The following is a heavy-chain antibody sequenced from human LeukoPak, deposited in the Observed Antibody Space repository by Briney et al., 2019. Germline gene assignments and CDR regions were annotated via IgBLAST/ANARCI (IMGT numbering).Heavy chain of an antibody. Sequence: GESLKIPCKGPGYSFTSYWIGWVRQMPGKGLEWMGIIYPGDSDTRYSPSFQGQVTISADKSISTAYLQWSSLKASDTAMYYCAGAVVPAAKAFDYWGQGTLVTVSS. J-gene: IGHJ4*02. D-gene: IGHD2-2*01. CDR1: GYSFTSYW. CDR3: AGAVVPAAKAFDY. CDR2: IYPGDSDT. V-gene: IGHV5-51*01.